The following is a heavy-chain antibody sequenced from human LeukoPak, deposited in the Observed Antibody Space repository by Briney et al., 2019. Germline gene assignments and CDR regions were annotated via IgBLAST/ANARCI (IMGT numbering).Heavy chain of an antibody. CDR3: AKWGDYDVLTGYYVSDF. J-gene: IGHJ4*02. Sequence: GGSLRLSCAASGFIFSNYAMYWVRQAPGKGLEWVSAISGRSNNTYYADSVKGRFTVSRDSSKNTLYLQMNSLRADDTAVYYCAKWGDYDVLTGYYVSDFWGQGTLVTVSS. CDR1: GFIFSNYA. D-gene: IGHD3-9*01. CDR2: ISGRSNNT. V-gene: IGHV3-23*01.